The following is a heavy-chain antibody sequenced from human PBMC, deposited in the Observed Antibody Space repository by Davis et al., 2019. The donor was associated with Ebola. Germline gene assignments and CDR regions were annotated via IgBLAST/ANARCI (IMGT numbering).Heavy chain of an antibody. CDR1: GDSVFGKNGA. CDR3: ARGWLRSGLDV. D-gene: IGHD5-12*01. V-gene: IGHV6-1*01. J-gene: IGHJ6*04. Sequence: HSQTLSLTCAISGDSVFGKNGAWNWIRQSPSRGLEWLGRTYYSSKWYNTYADSVKSRLSISPDTAKNQFSLHLNSVGPEDTAVYYCARGWLRSGLDVWGKGTTVTVSS. CDR2: TYYSSKWYN.